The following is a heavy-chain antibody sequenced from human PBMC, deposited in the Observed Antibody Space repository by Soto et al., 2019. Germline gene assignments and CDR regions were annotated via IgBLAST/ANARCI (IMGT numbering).Heavy chain of an antibody. CDR1: GVSLNTADTW. Sequence: QVQLQESGSGLVKPSQSLSLTCTVSGVSLNTADTWWSWIRQSPGKGLEFIGYYHSGGTTYYDASLRSLVIIAADTSNRQLCLKLSSVTVADTAVYFCVRSRQMESGNDYGLDVWGQGTTVTVSS. J-gene: IGHJ6*02. CDR3: VRSRQMESGNDYGLDV. V-gene: IGHV4-30-4*01. D-gene: IGHD1-1*01. CDR2: YHSGGTT.